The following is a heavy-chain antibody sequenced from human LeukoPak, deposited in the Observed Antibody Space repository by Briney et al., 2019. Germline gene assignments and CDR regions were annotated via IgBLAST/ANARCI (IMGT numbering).Heavy chain of an antibody. V-gene: IGHV3-30*02. CDR3: AKLDVDTAMVLPFDY. J-gene: IGHJ4*02. D-gene: IGHD5-18*01. CDR1: GFTFRSYN. CDR2: IRYDGSNK. Sequence: GGSLRLSCAASGFTFRSYNMDWVRQAPGKGLEWVAFIRYDGSNKYYADSVKGRFTISRDNSKNTLYLQMNSLRAEDTAVYYCAKLDVDTAMVLPFDYWGQGTLVTVSS.